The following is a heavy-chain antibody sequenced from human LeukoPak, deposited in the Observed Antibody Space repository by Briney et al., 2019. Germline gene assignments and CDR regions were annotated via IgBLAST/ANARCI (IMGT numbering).Heavy chain of an antibody. J-gene: IGHJ4*02. D-gene: IGHD3-22*01. V-gene: IGHV3-30-3*01. CDR1: GFTFSSYA. Sequence: GGSLRLSCAASGFTFSSYAMPWVRQAPGKGLEWVAVISYDGSNKYYADSVKGRFTTSRDNSKNTLYLQMNSLRAEDTAVYYCARVAGYYDTSPCWGQGTLVTVSS. CDR3: ARVAGYYDTSPC. CDR2: ISYDGSNK.